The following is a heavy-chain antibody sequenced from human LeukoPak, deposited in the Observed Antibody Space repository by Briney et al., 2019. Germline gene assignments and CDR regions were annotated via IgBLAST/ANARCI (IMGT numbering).Heavy chain of an antibody. CDR1: GFTFSSYA. J-gene: IGHJ4*02. CDR2: ISGSGGST. V-gene: IGHV3-23*01. CDR3: AKSYGSGSYYKPYYFDY. Sequence: GGSLRLSCAASGFTFSSYAMSWVRQAPGKGLEWVSAISGSGGSTYYADSVKGRFTISRDNSKSTLYLQMNSLRAEDTAVYYCAKSYGSGSYYKPYYFDYWGQGTLVTVSS. D-gene: IGHD3-10*01.